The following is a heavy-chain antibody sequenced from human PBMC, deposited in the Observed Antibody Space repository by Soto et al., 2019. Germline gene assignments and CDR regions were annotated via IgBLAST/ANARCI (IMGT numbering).Heavy chain of an antibody. Sequence: SETLSLTCVVSGGSLSDYFWSWIRQPPGMALEWIGEINHLGSINYNPSLKSRVTMSVDTSKNQFSLTLNSVTAADTATYYCARGGIAHWAYFYYMDVWDRGTTVTVSS. CDR1: GGSLSDYF. CDR3: ARGGIAHWAYFYYMDV. D-gene: IGHD6-13*01. CDR2: INHLGSI. V-gene: IGHV4-34*01. J-gene: IGHJ6*03.